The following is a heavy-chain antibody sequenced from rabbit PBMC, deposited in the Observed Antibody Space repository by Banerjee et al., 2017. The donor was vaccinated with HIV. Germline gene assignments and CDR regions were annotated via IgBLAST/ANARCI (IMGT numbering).Heavy chain of an antibody. D-gene: IGHD1-1*01. CDR3: ARDLTGVIGWNFNL. V-gene: IGHV1S40*01. Sequence: QSLEESGGDLVQPEGSLTLTCKASGFSFSNNAMCWVRQAPGKGLEWIACIYVGSSGSTYYASWAKGRFTISKTSWTTVTLQMTSLTAADTATYFCARDLTGVIGWNFNLWGPGTLVTVS. J-gene: IGHJ4*01. CDR1: GFSFSNNA. CDR2: IYVGSSGST.